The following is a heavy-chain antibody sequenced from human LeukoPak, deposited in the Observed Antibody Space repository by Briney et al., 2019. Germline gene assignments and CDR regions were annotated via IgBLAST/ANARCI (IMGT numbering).Heavy chain of an antibody. J-gene: IGHJ4*02. CDR1: GGSISSGDYY. Sequence: SETLSLTCTVSGGSISSGDYYWSWIRQPPGKGLEWIGYIYYSGSTYYNPSLKNRATISVNTSNNQFSQKLSSVTAADTAVYYCAGLLPYSSSWYWGQGTLVTVSS. D-gene: IGHD6-13*01. CDR3: AGLLPYSSSWY. V-gene: IGHV4-30-4*08. CDR2: IYYSGST.